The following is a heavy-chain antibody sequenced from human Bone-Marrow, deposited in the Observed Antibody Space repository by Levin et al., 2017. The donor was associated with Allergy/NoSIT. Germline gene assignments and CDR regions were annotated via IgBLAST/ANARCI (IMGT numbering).Heavy chain of an antibody. D-gene: IGHD6-25*01. CDR3: ARDWRGYLGDYYDYGMDV. J-gene: IGHJ6*02. CDR2: IYYSGST. Sequence: SQTLSLTCTVSGGSVRSGSYYWSWIRQPPGKGLEWIGYIYYSGSTNYNPSLKSRVTISVDTSKNQFSLKLSSVTAADTAVYYCARDWRGYLGDYYDYGMDVWGQGTTVTVSS. CDR1: GGSVRSGSYY. V-gene: IGHV4-61*01.